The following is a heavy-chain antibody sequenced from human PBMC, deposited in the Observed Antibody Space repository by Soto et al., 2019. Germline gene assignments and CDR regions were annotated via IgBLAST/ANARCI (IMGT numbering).Heavy chain of an antibody. Sequence: QLQLQESGPGLVKPSETLSLTCTVSGGSISSSGYYWGWMRQPPGKGLEWIGTIYYSGSTYYNPSLKSRVTISVDTSKNQYSLKLSSVTAADTAVYYCARQFSVDGDYGRYFDFWGQGTLVTVSS. D-gene: IGHD4-17*01. CDR1: GGSISSSGYY. V-gene: IGHV4-39*01. CDR3: ARQFSVDGDYGRYFDF. CDR2: IYYSGST. J-gene: IGHJ4*02.